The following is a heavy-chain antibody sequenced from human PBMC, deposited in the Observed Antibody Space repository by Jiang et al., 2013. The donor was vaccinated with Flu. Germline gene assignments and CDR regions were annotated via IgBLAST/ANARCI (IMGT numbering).Heavy chain of an antibody. Sequence: TVSGGSISSGGYYWSWIRQXPGKGLEWIGYIYYSGSTYYNPSLKSRVTISVDTSKNQFSLKLSSVTAADTAVYYCARDRWNDDYYYGMDVWGQGTTVTVSS. J-gene: IGHJ6*02. CDR2: IYYSGST. D-gene: IGHD1-1*01. CDR1: GGSISSGGYY. CDR3: ARDRWNDDYYYGMDV. V-gene: IGHV4-31*03.